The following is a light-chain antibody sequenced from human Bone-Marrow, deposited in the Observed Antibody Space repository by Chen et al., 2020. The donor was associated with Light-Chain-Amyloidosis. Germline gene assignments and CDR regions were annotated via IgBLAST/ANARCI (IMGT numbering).Light chain of an antibody. CDR3: QQGATWPWT. V-gene: IGKV3-11*02. Sequence: VLTQSPATLSLSPGEGATLSCRTSQSVGAYLAWYQQRPGQAPRLLIYDTSNRATGIPARFSGSGSERDFTLTISSLESEDFAVYYCQQGATWPWTFGHGTKVEIK. CDR1: QSVGAY. CDR2: DTS. J-gene: IGKJ1*01.